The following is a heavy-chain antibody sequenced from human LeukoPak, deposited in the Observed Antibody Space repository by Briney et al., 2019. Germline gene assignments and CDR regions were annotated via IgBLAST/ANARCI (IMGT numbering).Heavy chain of an antibody. CDR3: QRGAGGDYFDY. CDR2: IYYSGST. CDR1: GGSISSGDYY. J-gene: IGHJ4*02. V-gene: IGHV4-30-4*01. Sequence: PSETLSLTCTVSGGSISSGDYYWSWIRQPPGKGLEWIGYIYYSGSTYYNPSLKSRVTISVNTSKNQFSLKLSSVTAADTAVYYCQRGAGGDYFDYWGQGTLVTVSS. D-gene: IGHD4/OR15-4a*01.